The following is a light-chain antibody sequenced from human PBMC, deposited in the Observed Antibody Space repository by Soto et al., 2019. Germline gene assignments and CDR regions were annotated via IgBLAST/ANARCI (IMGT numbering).Light chain of an antibody. V-gene: IGLV2-8*01. J-gene: IGLJ2*01. CDR2: EVN. CDR1: STDVGEYNY. CDR3: SSFVGAPVI. Sequence: QSALTQPPSASGSPGQSVTIPCARTSTDVGEYNYVSWYQQHPGKVPKLIIFEVNKRPSGVPDRFSGSKSGDTASLTVSGLQAEDEADYYCSSFVGAPVIFGGGTKLTVL.